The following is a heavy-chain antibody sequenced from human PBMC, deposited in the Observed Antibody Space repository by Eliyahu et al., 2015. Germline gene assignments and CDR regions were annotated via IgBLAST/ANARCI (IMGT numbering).Heavy chain of an antibody. Sequence: QVQLVQSGAXVKXPGASVKVSCKASGXTFTGYYMHWVRXAPGQGLEWMGWINPNSGGTNYAQKFQGRVTMTRDTSISTAYMELSRLRSDDTAVYYCARGGHGDYVGIIDYWGQGPLVTVSS. V-gene: IGHV1-2*02. CDR2: INPNSGGT. CDR3: ARGGHGDYVGIIDY. J-gene: IGHJ4*02. CDR1: GXTFTGYY. D-gene: IGHD4-17*01.